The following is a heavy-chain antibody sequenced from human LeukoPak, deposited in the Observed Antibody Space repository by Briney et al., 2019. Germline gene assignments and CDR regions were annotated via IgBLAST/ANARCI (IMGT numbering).Heavy chain of an antibody. J-gene: IGHJ4*02. CDR3: ARENSGYDSDY. CDR1: GFTFSSYS. D-gene: IGHD5-12*01. CDR2: ISSSSSYI. V-gene: IGHV3-21*01. Sequence: GGSLRLSCAASGFTFSSYSMNWVRQAPGKGLEWVSSISSSSSYIYYADSVKGRFTISRDNAKNSLYLQMNSLRAEDAAVYYCARENSGYDSDYWGQGTLVTVSS.